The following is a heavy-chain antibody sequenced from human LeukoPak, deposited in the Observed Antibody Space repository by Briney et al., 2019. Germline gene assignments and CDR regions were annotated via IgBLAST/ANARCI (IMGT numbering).Heavy chain of an antibody. Sequence: GGSLRLSCAASGFTFSNYEMNWVRQAPGKGLEWVSYISSSGSTIYYADSVKGRFTISRDNAKNSLYLQMNSLRAEDTAVYYCARDSDYGGNSGIGYFDYWGQGTLVTVSS. D-gene: IGHD4-23*01. V-gene: IGHV3-48*03. CDR2: ISSSGSTI. J-gene: IGHJ4*02. CDR3: ARDSDYGGNSGIGYFDY. CDR1: GFTFSNYE.